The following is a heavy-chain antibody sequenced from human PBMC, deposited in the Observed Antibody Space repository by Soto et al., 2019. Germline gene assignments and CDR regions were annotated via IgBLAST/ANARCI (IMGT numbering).Heavy chain of an antibody. CDR3: ARGRTVRNYADDSSDYFYFFDY. CDR2: VYYTGST. Sequence: KTXETLSLTCTVSGDSISTFYWGWMRQSPGKELEWIGYVYYTGSTNYNPSLKSRVTISVDRSKNQFSLKLTSANAADTAVYYCARGRTVRNYADDSSDYFYFFDYWGQGTQVTVYS. CDR1: GDSISTFY. V-gene: IGHV4-59*01. J-gene: IGHJ4*02. D-gene: IGHD3-22*01.